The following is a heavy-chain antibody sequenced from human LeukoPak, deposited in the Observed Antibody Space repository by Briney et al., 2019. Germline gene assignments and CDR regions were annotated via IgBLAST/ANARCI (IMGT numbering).Heavy chain of an antibody. CDR2: INHSGST. V-gene: IGHV4-34*01. CDR1: GGSFSGYY. Sequence: SETLSLTCAVYGGSFSGYYWSWIRQPPGKGLEWMGEINHSGSTNYNPSLKSRVTISVDTSKNQLSLKLSSVTAADTAVYYCATLLKALDGSRGWFDPWGQGTLVTVSS. CDR3: ATLLKALDGSRGWFDP. J-gene: IGHJ5*02. D-gene: IGHD3-10*01.